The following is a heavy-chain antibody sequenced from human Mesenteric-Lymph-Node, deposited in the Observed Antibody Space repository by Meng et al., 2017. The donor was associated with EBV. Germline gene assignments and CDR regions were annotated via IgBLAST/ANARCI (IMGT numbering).Heavy chain of an antibody. J-gene: IGHJ4*02. CDR3: AHRPGVGAIDFDY. CDR1: GFSLSTSGVG. D-gene: IGHD1-26*01. CDR2: IYWDDDK. Sequence: QTTLKHLGPTLVKPPLTLPLTCTVSGFSLSTSGVGVGWIRQLPGKALEWLALIYWDDDKRYSPSLKGRLTITKDTSKNQVVLTMTNIDPMDTATYFCAHRPGVGAIDFDYWGQGTLVTVSS. V-gene: IGHV2-5*02.